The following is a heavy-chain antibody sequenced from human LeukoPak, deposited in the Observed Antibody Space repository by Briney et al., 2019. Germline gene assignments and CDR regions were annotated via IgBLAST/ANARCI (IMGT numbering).Heavy chain of an antibody. D-gene: IGHD1-26*01. CDR1: GFTFSSYA. V-gene: IGHV3-64*01. CDR2: ISSNGGST. CDR3: ARDTGGSYFDY. Sequence: GGSLRLSCAASGFTFSSYAMHWVRQAPGKGLEYVSAISSNGGSTYYANSVKGRFTTSRDNSKNTLYLQMGSLRAEDMAVYYCARDTGGSYFDYWGQGTLITVSS. J-gene: IGHJ4*02.